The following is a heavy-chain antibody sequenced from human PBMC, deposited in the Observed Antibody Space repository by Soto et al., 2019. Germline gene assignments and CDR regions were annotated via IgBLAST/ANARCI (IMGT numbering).Heavy chain of an antibody. CDR3: ARENGDYVYKDSGSTYYYYGMDV. J-gene: IGHJ6*02. CDR1: GFTVSSNY. V-gene: IGHV3-53*04. D-gene: IGHD4-17*01. Sequence: GGSLRLSCAASGFTVSSNYMSWVRQAPGKGLEWVSVIYSGGSTYYADSVKGRFTISRHNSKNTLYLQMNSLRAEDTAVYYCARENGDYVYKDSGSTYYYYGMDVWGQGTTVTVSS. CDR2: IYSGGST.